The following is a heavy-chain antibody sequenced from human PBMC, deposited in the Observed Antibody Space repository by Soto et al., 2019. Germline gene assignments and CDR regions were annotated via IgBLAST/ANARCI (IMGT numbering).Heavy chain of an antibody. CDR2: ISSSSSYI. V-gene: IGHV3-21*01. CDR1: GFTFSSYS. D-gene: IGHD4-17*01. Sequence: GGSLRLSCAASGFTFSSYSMNWVRQAPGKGLEWVSSISSSSSYIYYADSVKGRFTISRDNAKNSLYLQMNSLRAEDTAVYYCAREFYGDYEALVYYYYYMDVWGKGTTVTVSS. J-gene: IGHJ6*03. CDR3: AREFYGDYEALVYYYYYMDV.